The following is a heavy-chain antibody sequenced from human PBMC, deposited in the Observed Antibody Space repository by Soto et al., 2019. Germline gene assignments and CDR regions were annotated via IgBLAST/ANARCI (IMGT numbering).Heavy chain of an antibody. CDR3: ACGHEYGGNAEAFDI. Sequence: QVLLVQSGAEMKKPGSSVKVSCKASGGTFSTSSINWVRQAPGQRPEWMGNILPIFGTADYAQKFQGRVTITADKSTKPAHMELRSLLSEDTAVYYCACGHEYGGNAEAFDIWGQGTVVTVSS. V-gene: IGHV1-69*14. CDR1: GGTFSTSS. D-gene: IGHD4-17*01. J-gene: IGHJ3*02. CDR2: ILPIFGTA.